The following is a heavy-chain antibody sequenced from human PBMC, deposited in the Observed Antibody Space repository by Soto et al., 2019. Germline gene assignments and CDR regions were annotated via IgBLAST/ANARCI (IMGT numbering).Heavy chain of an antibody. Sequence: GGSLRLSCAASGFTFSSYAMSWVRQAPGKGLEWVSAISGSGGSTYYADSVKGRFTISRDNSKNTLYLQMNSLRAEDTAVYYCAKIPTPVGATTYFDYWGQGTLVTVSS. CDR3: AKIPTPVGATTYFDY. J-gene: IGHJ4*02. D-gene: IGHD1-26*01. V-gene: IGHV3-23*01. CDR2: ISGSGGST. CDR1: GFTFSSYA.